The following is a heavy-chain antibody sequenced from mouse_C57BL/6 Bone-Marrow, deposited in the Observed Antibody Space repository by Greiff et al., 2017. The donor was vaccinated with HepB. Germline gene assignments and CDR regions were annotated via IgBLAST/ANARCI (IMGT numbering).Heavy chain of an antibody. CDR1: GFTFSDYY. J-gene: IGHJ1*03. CDR3: ARDGSSYTGWYFDV. CDR2: INYDGSST. V-gene: IGHV5-16*01. Sequence: EVQRVESEGGLVQPGSSMKLSCTASGFTFSDYYMAWVRQVPEKGLEWVAKINYDGSSTYYLDSLKSRFIISRDNAKNILYLQMSSLKSEDTATYYCARDGSSYTGWYFDVWGTGTTVTVSS. D-gene: IGHD1-1*01.